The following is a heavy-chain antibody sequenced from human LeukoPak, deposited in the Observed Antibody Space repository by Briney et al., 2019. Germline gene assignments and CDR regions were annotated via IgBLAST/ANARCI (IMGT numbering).Heavy chain of an antibody. J-gene: IGHJ4*02. Sequence: ASVKVSCKASGYTFTGYYMHWVRQAPGQGLEWMGWINPNSGGTNYAQKFQGRVTMTRDTSISTVYMELSSLRSEDTAVYYCARDSWEVVVVPAATLDYWGQGTLVTVSS. CDR1: GYTFTGYY. D-gene: IGHD2-2*01. V-gene: IGHV1-2*02. CDR2: INPNSGGT. CDR3: ARDSWEVVVVPAATLDY.